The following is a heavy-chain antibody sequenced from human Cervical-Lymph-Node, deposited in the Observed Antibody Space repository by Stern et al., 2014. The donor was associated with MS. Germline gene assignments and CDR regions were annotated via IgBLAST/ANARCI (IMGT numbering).Heavy chain of an antibody. V-gene: IGHV4-39*01. CDR3: ARQNLNTVTHGCFDY. CDR1: GGSISSSSYY. Sequence: QVQLVESGPGLVKPSETLSLTCTVSGGSISSSSYYWGWIRQPPGKGLEWIGSIYYSGSTYYNPSLKSRVTISVDPSKNQFSLKLSSVTAADTAVYYCARQNLNTVTHGCFDYWGQGTLVTVSS. D-gene: IGHD4-17*01. CDR2: IYYSGST. J-gene: IGHJ4*02.